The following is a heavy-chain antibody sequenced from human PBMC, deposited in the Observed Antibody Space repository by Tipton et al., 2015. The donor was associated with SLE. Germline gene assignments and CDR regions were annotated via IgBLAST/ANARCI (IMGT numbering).Heavy chain of an antibody. CDR2: IYHSGST. Sequence: TLSLTCTVSGGSINGYYWNWFRQPPGRELEGIGYIYHSGSTTYNPSLKSRVTMSVDTSKNQFSLTLSSVTAADTPVYYCAMSSGRYWVAFDYCGQGTLVTIS. D-gene: IGHD1-26*01. CDR1: GGSINGYY. J-gene: IGHJ4*02. CDR3: AMSSGRYWVAFDY. V-gene: IGHV4-59*08.